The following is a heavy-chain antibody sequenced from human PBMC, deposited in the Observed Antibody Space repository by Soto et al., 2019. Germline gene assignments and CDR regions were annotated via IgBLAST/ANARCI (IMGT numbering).Heavy chain of an antibody. D-gene: IGHD3-3*01. V-gene: IGHV3-23*01. Sequence: EVQLLESGGGLVQPGGSLRLSCAASEFTFSSYAMSWVRQAPGKGLEWVSAISGSGGSTYYADSVKGRFTISRDNSKNTLYVQMNSLRAEDTAVYYCAKAATKHDFWSGYYLHYYYYYYMDVWGKGTTVTVSS. CDR3: AKAATKHDFWSGYYLHYYYYYYMDV. J-gene: IGHJ6*03. CDR2: ISGSGGST. CDR1: EFTFSSYA.